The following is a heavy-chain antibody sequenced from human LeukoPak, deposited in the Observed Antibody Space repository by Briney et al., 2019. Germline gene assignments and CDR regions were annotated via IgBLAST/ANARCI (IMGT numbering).Heavy chain of an antibody. CDR3: ARDRGYYGSGNYNRGRYFYYYMDV. Sequence: PSETLSLTCTVSGGSISSGSNYWSWIRQPAGKGLEWIGRIHTSGSTNYNPSLKSRVIISVDTSKNQFSLKLSSVTAADTAVYYCARDRGYYGSGNYNRGRYFYYYMDVWGKGTTVTTSS. CDR1: GGSISSGSNY. J-gene: IGHJ6*03. V-gene: IGHV4-61*02. D-gene: IGHD3-10*01. CDR2: IHTSGST.